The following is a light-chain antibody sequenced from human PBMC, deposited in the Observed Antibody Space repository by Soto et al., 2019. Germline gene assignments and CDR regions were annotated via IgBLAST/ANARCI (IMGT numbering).Light chain of an antibody. CDR3: SSCSGSTSVA. CDR1: DSDIGAYND. CDR2: EVS. J-gene: IGLJ1*01. V-gene: IGLV2-8*01. Sequence: QSALTQPPSASGAPGQSVTIPCTGTDSDIGAYNDFSWYQQHPCEAPKLISYEVSTRPAGGPDRIFASKSGNTASLTGAGLQADDEDNYCFSSCSGSTSVAFGTGTKLTVL.